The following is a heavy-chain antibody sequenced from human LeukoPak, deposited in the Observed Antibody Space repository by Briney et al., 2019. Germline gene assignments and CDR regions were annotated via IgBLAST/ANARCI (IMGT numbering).Heavy chain of an antibody. D-gene: IGHD3-22*01. CDR3: ASTMMPKDAFDI. CDR1: GGSFSGYY. V-gene: IGHV4-34*01. Sequence: PSETLSLICAVYGGSFSGYYWSWIRQSPGKGLEWIGEINHSGSTNYNPSLKSRVTISVDTSKNQFSLKLSSVTAADTAVYYCASTMMPKDAFDIWGQGTMVTVSS. CDR2: INHSGST. J-gene: IGHJ3*02.